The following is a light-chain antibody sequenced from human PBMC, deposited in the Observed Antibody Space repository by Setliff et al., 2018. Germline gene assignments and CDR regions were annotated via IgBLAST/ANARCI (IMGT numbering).Light chain of an antibody. CDR1: DSDVGGFNL. V-gene: IGLV2-14*03. Sequence: QSVLTQPASVSGSPGQSITISCTGTDSDVGGFNLVSWYQQHPGKAPKFMIYDVSNRPSGVSNRFSGSKSGNTASRTISGLQAEDEADYYCSSYSSSNIPFDVGTGTKV. J-gene: IGLJ1*01. CDR2: DVS. CDR3: SSYSSSNIPFD.